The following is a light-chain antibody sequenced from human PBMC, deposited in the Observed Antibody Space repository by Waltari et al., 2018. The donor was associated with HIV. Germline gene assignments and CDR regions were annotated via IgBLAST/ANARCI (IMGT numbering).Light chain of an antibody. V-gene: IGLV1-47*01. CDR1: RSDIGSNY. J-gene: IGLJ1*01. CDR2: RNN. Sequence: QSVLTPPPSASGTPGQRVTISCSGARSDIGSNYVYCYQQLPGTAPKLLIYRNNQRPSGVPDRFSASKSGTSASLAISGLRSEDEADYYCAAWDVSLRGAYVFGTGTKVAVL. CDR3: AAWDVSLRGAYV.